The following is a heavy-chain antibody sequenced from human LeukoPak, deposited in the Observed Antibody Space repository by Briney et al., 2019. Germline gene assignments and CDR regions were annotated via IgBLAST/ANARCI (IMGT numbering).Heavy chain of an antibody. CDR3: ARGVCSGGGCYGLFNY. J-gene: IGHJ4*02. CDR2: IYHSGST. V-gene: IGHV4-34*01. Sequence: IYHSGSTNYNPSLKSRVTISVDTSKNQFSLKLSSVTAADTAVYYCARGVCSGGGCYGLFNYWGQGTLVTVSS. D-gene: IGHD2-15*01.